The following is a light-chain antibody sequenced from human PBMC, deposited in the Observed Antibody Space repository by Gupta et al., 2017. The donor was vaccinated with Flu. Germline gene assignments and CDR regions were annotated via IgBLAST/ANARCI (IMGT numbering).Light chain of an antibody. CDR3: QQTFSTPLT. J-gene: IGKJ4*01. V-gene: IGKV1-39*01. CDR2: GAS. Sequence: GDRVTITCRASQSTNTYLNWYQQKPGKAPKLLIYGASTLQGGVPSRFSGSGSGTDFTLTINSLQPEDSATYYCQQTFSTPLTFGAGTKVEIK. CDR1: QSTNTY.